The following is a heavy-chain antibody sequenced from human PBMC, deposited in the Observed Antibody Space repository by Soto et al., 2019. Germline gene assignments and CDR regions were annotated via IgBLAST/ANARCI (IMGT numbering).Heavy chain of an antibody. V-gene: IGHV1-18*01. CDR1: GYIFTNYG. Sequence: QIQLVQSGAEVKKPGASVKVSCKTSGYIFTNYGISWVRQAPGQGLEWMGWISAYNGNTKYAQNLQGRVTLTTDTSTSTAYMELRSLGSDDTAVFYCARDRTRRFDYWGQGTPVTVSS. CDR3: ARDRTRRFDY. J-gene: IGHJ4*02. CDR2: ISAYNGNT.